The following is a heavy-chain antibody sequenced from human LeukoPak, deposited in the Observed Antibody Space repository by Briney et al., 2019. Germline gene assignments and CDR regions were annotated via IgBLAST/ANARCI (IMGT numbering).Heavy chain of an antibody. Sequence: ASVKVSCKASGYTFTSYDINWVRQATGQGLEWMGWMNPNSGNTGYAQKFQGRVTMTRNTSISTAYMELSSLRSEGTAVYYCAVRKAAVRLGNWFDPWGQGTQVTVSS. CDR2: MNPNSGNT. J-gene: IGHJ5*02. CDR1: GYTFTSYD. D-gene: IGHD6-13*01. CDR3: AVRKAAVRLGNWFDP. V-gene: IGHV1-8*01.